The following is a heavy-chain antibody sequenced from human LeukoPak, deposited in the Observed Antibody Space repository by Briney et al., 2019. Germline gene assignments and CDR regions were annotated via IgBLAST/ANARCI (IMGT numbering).Heavy chain of an antibody. CDR2: ISSGGTTR. Sequence: GGSLRLSCAASGFTFSSYEMNWIRQAPGKGLEWLSYISSGGTTRYYADSVKGRFTSSRDNAKNSLYLQMNSLRAEDTAAYYCARFWGGNSGFFDYWGQGNLVTVSS. V-gene: IGHV3-48*03. J-gene: IGHJ4*02. CDR1: GFTFSSYE. CDR3: ARFWGGNSGFFDY. D-gene: IGHD2/OR15-2a*01.